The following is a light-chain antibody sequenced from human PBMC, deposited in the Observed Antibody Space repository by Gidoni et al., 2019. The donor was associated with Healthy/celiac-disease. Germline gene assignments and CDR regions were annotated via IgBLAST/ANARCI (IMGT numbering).Light chain of an antibody. CDR1: KLGDKY. Sequence: SYALTQPPSVSVSPGQTASITCPGDKLGDKYACWYQQKPGQSPVLVIYQDSKRPSGIPERFSGSNSGNTANLTISGTQAMDEADYYCQAWDSSTVVFGGGTKLTVL. CDR2: QDS. J-gene: IGLJ2*01. V-gene: IGLV3-1*01. CDR3: QAWDSSTVV.